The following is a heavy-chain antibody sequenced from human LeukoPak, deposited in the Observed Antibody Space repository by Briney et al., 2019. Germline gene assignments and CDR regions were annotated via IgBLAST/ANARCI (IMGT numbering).Heavy chain of an antibody. J-gene: IGHJ4*02. CDR3: AGFPEQLLTGSDF. V-gene: IGHV4-4*02. CDR1: GGSVSSPNW. D-gene: IGHD1/OR15-1a*01. CDR2: IFHSGHT. Sequence: SETLSLTCTLSGGSVSSPNWWTWVRRPPGKGREGIGQIFHSGHTNYNPSLESRVTISVDKSKNQFSLRLNSVTAADTAIYYCAGFPEQLLTGSDFWGQGTLVTVSS.